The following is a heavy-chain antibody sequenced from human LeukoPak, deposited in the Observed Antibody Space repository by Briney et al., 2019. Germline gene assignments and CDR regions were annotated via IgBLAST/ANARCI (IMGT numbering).Heavy chain of an antibody. CDR1: GFTFSNAW. Sequence: GGSLRLSCAASGFTFSNAWMNWVRQAPGKGLEWVGHIKSKTDGGTMDYAAPVKGRFTISRDDSKNTLYLQINSLKTEDTAVYYCTTANYGAYDYWGQGTLVTVSS. J-gene: IGHJ4*02. CDR3: TTANYGAYDY. D-gene: IGHD4-17*01. V-gene: IGHV3-15*01. CDR2: IKSKTDGGTM.